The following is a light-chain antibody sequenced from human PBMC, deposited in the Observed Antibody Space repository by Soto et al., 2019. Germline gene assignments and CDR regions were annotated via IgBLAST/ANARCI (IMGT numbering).Light chain of an antibody. CDR2: AAS. Sequence: EIVMTQSPATLSVSPGERSTLSCRASQSVSSDLAWYQQKPGQDPXXLIYAASTRATGIPARFSGSGSGTEFPLTISSLQSEDFAVYYCQQYNNWITFGQGTRLEIK. V-gene: IGKV3-15*01. J-gene: IGKJ5*01. CDR3: QQYNNWIT. CDR1: QSVSSD.